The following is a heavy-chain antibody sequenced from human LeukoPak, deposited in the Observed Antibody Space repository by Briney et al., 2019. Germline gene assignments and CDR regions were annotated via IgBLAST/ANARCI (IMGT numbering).Heavy chain of an antibody. Sequence: GRSLRLSCAASGFTFSSYGMHWVRQAPGKGLEWVAVRSYDGSNKYYADSVKGRFTISRDNSKNTLYLQMNSLRAEDTAVYYCAKDADIVVVVAASYPDYWGQGTLVTVSS. CDR1: GFTFSSYG. CDR2: RSYDGSNK. D-gene: IGHD2-15*01. CDR3: AKDADIVVVVAASYPDY. V-gene: IGHV3-30*18. J-gene: IGHJ4*02.